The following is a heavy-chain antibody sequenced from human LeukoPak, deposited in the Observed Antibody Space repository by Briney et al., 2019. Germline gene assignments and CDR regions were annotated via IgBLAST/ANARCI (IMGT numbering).Heavy chain of an antibody. Sequence: PGGSLRLSCAASGFTFNSYAMSWVRQAPGKGLEWVSAISGSGGRIYYGASVKGRFTISRDNSKNTLNLQMNSLRAEDTAVYYCATSKYSGSYWGQGTLVTVSS. CDR2: ISGSGGRI. CDR1: GFTFNSYA. CDR3: ATSKYSGSY. V-gene: IGHV3-23*01. J-gene: IGHJ4*02. D-gene: IGHD1-26*01.